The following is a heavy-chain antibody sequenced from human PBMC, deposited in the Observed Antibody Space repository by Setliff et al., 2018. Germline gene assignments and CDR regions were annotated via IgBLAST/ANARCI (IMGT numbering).Heavy chain of an antibody. V-gene: IGHV1-46*01. D-gene: IGHD6-13*01. CDR3: ARGGVSAAGKKGVFEH. CDR1: GYTFTSYY. J-gene: IGHJ4*02. Sequence: ASVKVSCKASGYTFTSYYMHWVRQGPGQGLEWMGLINPTGGSTSYAQKFQGRVTMTRDTSTSTVFMELSSLRSEDTAVYYCARGGVSAAGKKGVFEHWGQGTLVTVSS. CDR2: INPTGGST.